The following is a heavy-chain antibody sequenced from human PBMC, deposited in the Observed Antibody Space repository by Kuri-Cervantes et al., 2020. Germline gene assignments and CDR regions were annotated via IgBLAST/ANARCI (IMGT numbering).Heavy chain of an antibody. CDR1: GFSLSNARMG. CDR3: ARILGCSYGYFY. J-gene: IGHJ4*02. D-gene: IGHD5-18*01. CDR2: IFSNDEK. V-gene: IGHV2-26*01. Sequence: SGPTLVKPTETLTLTCTVSGFSLSNARMGVSWIRQPPGKALEWLAHIFSNDEKSYSTSLKSRLTISKDTSKSQVVLTMTNMDPVDTATYYCARILGCSYGYFYWGQGTLVTVSS.